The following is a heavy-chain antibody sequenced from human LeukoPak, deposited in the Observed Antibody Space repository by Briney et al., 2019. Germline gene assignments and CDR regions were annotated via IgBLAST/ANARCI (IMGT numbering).Heavy chain of an antibody. J-gene: IGHJ6*02. CDR3: ARVDQQRAPYGMGV. Sequence: SETLSLTCTVSGGSISSGGYSWSWIRQPPGKGLEWIGYIYHSGSTYYNPSLKSRVTISVDRSKNQFSLKLSSVTAADTAVYYCARVDQQRAPYGMGVWGQGATVTVSS. CDR2: IYHSGST. CDR1: GGSISSGGYS. D-gene: IGHD6-25*01. V-gene: IGHV4-30-2*01.